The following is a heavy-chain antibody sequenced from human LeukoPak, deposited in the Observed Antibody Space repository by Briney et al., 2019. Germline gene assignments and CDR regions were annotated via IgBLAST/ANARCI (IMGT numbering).Heavy chain of an antibody. CDR2: ISANGSGT. V-gene: IGHV3-23*01. CDR3: AKGSSPFDY. J-gene: IGHJ4*02. CDR1: GFTFSNYA. Sequence: GGSLRISCAASGFTFSNYAMSWVRQAPGKGLEWVSAISANGSGTYYADSVKGRFTISRDNSKNTLYLQMNSLRAEDTAVYYCAKGSSPFDYWGQGTLVTVSS. D-gene: IGHD6-13*01.